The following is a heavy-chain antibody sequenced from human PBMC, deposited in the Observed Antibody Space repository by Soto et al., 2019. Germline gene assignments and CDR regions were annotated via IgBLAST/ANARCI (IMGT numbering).Heavy chain of an antibody. J-gene: IGHJ4*02. D-gene: IGHD6-13*01. V-gene: IGHV4-59*01. CDR2: IYYSGST. Sequence: SETLSLTCTVSGGSISSYYWSWIRQPPGKGLEWIGYIYYSGSTNYNPSLKSRVTISVDTSKNQFSLKLSSVTAADTAVYYCARQGYSSSWYFDYWGQGTLVT. CDR1: GGSISSYY. CDR3: ARQGYSSSWYFDY.